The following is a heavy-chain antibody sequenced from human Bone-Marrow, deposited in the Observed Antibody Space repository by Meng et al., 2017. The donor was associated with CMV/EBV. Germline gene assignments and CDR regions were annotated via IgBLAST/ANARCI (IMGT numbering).Heavy chain of an antibody. CDR3: ARDGRPYYDFWSGYYDYYYGMDV. CDR1: GFTFSSYA. J-gene: IGHJ6*02. V-gene: IGHV3-30-3*01. CDR2: ISYDGSNK. D-gene: IGHD3-3*01. Sequence: GGSLRLSCAASGFTFSSYAMHWVRQAPGKGLEWVAVISYDGSNKYYADSVKGRFTISRDNSKNTLYLQMNSLRAEDTAVYYCARDGRPYYDFWSGYYDYYYGMDVWGQGPTVTVSS.